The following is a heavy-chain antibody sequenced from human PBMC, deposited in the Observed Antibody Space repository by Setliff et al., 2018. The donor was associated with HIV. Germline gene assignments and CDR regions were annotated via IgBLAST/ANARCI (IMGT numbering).Heavy chain of an antibody. CDR1: GGSMTNYY. Sequence: SETLSLTCSVSGGSMTNYYWSWIRQSPGRPLEWIGYIYYSGSTIYNPSLKSRVTIELVTPRNQISLKLTSVTAADTAVYYCARGPNFWSGYSPFDSWGQGTLVTVS. D-gene: IGHD3-3*01. J-gene: IGHJ4*02. CDR2: IYYSGST. CDR3: ARGPNFWSGYSPFDS. V-gene: IGHV4-59*12.